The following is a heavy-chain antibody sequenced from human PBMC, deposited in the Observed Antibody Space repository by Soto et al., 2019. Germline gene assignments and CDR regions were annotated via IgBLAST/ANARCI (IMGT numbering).Heavy chain of an antibody. CDR3: ARERTFGDCLLDN. Sequence: PSETLSLTCTVSGGSINSGDYYWTLIRQHPGKGLEWIGYISYTGSTFYNPSLKSRVTISVDTSKNQFSLKVTSVTAADTAVYSCARERTFGDCLLDNWGQGPLVTSPQ. J-gene: IGHJ4*02. CDR1: GGSINSGDYY. D-gene: IGHD2-21*02. CDR2: ISYTGST. V-gene: IGHV4-31*03.